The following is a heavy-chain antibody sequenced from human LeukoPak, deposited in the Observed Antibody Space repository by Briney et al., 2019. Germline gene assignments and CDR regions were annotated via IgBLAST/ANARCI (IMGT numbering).Heavy chain of an antibody. Sequence: GGSLRLPCAASGFTFNNYAMHWVRQAPGKGLEWVAVVTYDGNNKYYADSVKGRFTVSRDNSRNTVNLQMNSLRGEDTALYYCARAPVRGAVAGFDYWGQGTLVTVAS. CDR2: VTYDGNNK. V-gene: IGHV3-30-3*01. J-gene: IGHJ4*02. D-gene: IGHD6-19*01. CDR1: GFTFNNYA. CDR3: ARAPVRGAVAGFDY.